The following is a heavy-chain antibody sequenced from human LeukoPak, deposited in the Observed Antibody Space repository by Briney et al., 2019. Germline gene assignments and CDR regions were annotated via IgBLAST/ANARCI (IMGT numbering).Heavy chain of an antibody. Sequence: GGSLRLSCAASGFTFSSYAMSWVRQAPGKGLEWVSVISGSGGYTYYADSVKGRVTISRDNSKNTLYLQMDSLRAGDTAVYYCARSPQEIFDYWGQGTLVTVSS. V-gene: IGHV3-23*01. CDR1: GFTFSSYA. CDR2: ISGSGGYT. J-gene: IGHJ4*02. CDR3: ARSPQEIFDY.